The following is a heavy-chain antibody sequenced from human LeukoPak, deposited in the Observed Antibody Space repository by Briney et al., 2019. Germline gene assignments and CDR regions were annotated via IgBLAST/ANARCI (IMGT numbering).Heavy chain of an antibody. V-gene: IGHV3-23*01. J-gene: IGHJ4*02. CDR1: GFTFSSYA. CDR2: ISGSAGST. Sequence: GGSLRLFCAASGFTFSSYAMSWVRQAPGKGLEWVSAISGSAGSTYYADSVKGRFSISRDNSKNMLYLQMNSLRSEDTAVYYCAKDLGYCNSASCQRYFDYWGQGTLVTVSS. CDR3: AKDLGYCNSASCQRYFDY. D-gene: IGHD2-2*01.